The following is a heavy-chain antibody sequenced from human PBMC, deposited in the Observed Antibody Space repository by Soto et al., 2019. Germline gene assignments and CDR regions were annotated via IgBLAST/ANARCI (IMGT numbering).Heavy chain of an antibody. V-gene: IGHV1-18*01. J-gene: IGHJ6*03. CDR2: ISGFNGNT. CDR1: GYSFTNYG. Sequence: DQLVQSGAEVKKPGASVTVSCKASGYSFTNYGITWVRQAPGQGLEWMGWISGFNGNTHYAQKLQGRVTMTTDASTSTAYMELRSLRSDDRAVYYCARDRGVAPPVAGNTHYYYYMDVWGKGTTVTVSS. CDR3: ARDRGVAPPVAGNTHYYYYMDV. D-gene: IGHD6-19*01.